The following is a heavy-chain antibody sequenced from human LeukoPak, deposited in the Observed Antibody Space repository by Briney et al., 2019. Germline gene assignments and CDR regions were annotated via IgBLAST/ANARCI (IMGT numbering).Heavy chain of an antibody. D-gene: IGHD5-12*01. CDR3: VKRGSPVARLDS. CDR2: IYDGGST. J-gene: IGHJ1*01. CDR1: CGLISYDY. Sequence: SESLSLTCTVACGLISYDYCRWIRHPPGKWLECIAYIYDGGSTNYKPSLKRRVTISVETSKNQFSFKLRSVTAADTAVYHCVKRGSPVARLDSWGQGPLVTVSS. V-gene: IGHV4-59*01.